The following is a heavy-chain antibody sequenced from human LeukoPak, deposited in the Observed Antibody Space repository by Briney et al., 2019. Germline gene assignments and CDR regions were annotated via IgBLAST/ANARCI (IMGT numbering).Heavy chain of an antibody. CDR2: INHSGST. CDR1: GGSFSGYY. Sequence: PSETLSLTCAVYGGSFSGYYWSWIRQPPGKGLEWIGEINHSGSTNYNPSLKSRVTISVDTSKNQFSLKLSSVTAADTAVYYCARLTLTGSLNWGQGTLVTVSS. D-gene: IGHD7-27*01. V-gene: IGHV4-34*01. J-gene: IGHJ4*02. CDR3: ARLTLTGSLN.